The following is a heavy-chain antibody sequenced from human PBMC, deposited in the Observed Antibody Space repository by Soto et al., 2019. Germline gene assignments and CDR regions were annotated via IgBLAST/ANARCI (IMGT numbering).Heavy chain of an antibody. V-gene: IGHV2-5*02. CDR1: GFSLYTGGVG. J-gene: IGHJ6*04. CDR3: AHYTTDTYFDV. D-gene: IGHD1-1*01. Sequence: QITLKESSPTLVKPTQTLTLTCSFSGFSLYTGGVGVGWIRQPPGKALEWLALLYWDDTRRYNPSLKQTLTIAKDTSENQVVLTVTDMGPVDTGTYFCAHYTTDTYFDVWGKGATVTVSS. CDR2: LYWDDTR.